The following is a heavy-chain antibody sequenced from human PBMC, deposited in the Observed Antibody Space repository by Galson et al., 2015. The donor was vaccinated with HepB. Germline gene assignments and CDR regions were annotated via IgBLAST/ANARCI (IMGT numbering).Heavy chain of an antibody. V-gene: IGHV1-46*01. CDR1: GYTFTRYS. CDR2: INPSGDST. D-gene: IGHD3-3*01. Sequence: SVKVSCKASGYTFTRYSMHWVRQAPGQGLEWMGIINPSGDSTTYAQKFRGRVTMTRDTSTSTVYMELSSLRSEDTAVYYCARAGYYDFWSGYYPFDYWGQGTLVTVSS. J-gene: IGHJ4*02. CDR3: ARAGYYDFWSGYYPFDY.